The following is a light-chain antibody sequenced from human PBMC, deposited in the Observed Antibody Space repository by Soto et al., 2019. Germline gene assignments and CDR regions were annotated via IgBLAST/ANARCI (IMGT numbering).Light chain of an antibody. Sequence: EIVMTQSPATLSVSPGERATLSCRASQSVSSNLAWYQQKPGQAPRLLIYGASTRATGIPARFSGSGSGTDFTLTISSLQSEDFAVYYCQQYNNWPPEGFGQGTKVEIK. V-gene: IGKV3-15*01. CDR2: GAS. CDR3: QQYNNWPPEG. J-gene: IGKJ1*01. CDR1: QSVSSN.